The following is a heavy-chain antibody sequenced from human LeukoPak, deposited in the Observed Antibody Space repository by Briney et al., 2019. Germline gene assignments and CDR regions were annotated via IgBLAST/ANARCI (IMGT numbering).Heavy chain of an antibody. J-gene: IGHJ4*02. CDR3: AKAPFVDTAMDFDY. D-gene: IGHD5-18*01. Sequence: GGSLRLSCAASGFTFSSYGMHWVRQAPGKGLEWVALIRYDGSNKYYADSVKGRFTISRDNSKNTLYLQMNSLRAEDTAVYYCAKAPFVDTAMDFDYWGQGTLVTVSS. V-gene: IGHV3-30*02. CDR1: GFTFSSYG. CDR2: IRYDGSNK.